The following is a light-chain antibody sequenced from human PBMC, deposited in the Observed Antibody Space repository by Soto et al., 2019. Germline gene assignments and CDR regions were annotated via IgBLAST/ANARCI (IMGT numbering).Light chain of an antibody. V-gene: IGLV2-14*03. CDR3: SSYTSSSTIL. Sequence: QSVLTQPASVSGSPGQSITISCTGTYNDVGVHNYVSWYQQHPGTAPKLLIYDITNRPSGVSNRFSGSRSGNTASLTISGLQAEDEADYYCSSYTSSSTILFGGGTQLTVL. J-gene: IGLJ7*01. CDR1: YNDVGVHNY. CDR2: DIT.